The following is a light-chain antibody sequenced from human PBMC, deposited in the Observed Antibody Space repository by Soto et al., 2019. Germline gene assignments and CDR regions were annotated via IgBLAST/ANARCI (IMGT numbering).Light chain of an antibody. CDR2: SAS. CDR1: QYIGNY. Sequence: DIQVTQSPPSLAASVGERVTITCRASQYIGNYLNWYQHKPGKAPQLLIYSASTLQIGVPSRFSGSVSGTDFTLTITTLQPDDFASYYCQSNYILPWTFGQGTKVDIK. J-gene: IGKJ1*01. CDR3: QSNYILPWT. V-gene: IGKV1-39*01.